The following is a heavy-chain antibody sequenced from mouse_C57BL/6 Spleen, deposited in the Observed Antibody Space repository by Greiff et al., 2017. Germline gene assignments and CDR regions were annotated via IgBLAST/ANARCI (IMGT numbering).Heavy chain of an antibody. J-gene: IGHJ2*01. V-gene: IGHV1-69*01. CDR3: ARYGSSGYGY. CDR2: IDPSDSYT. CDR1: GYTFTSYW. D-gene: IGHD3-2*02. Sequence: VKLQQPGAELVMPGASVKLSCKASGYTFTSYWMHWVKQRPGQGLEWIGEIDPSDSYTNYNQKFKGKSTLTVDKSSSTAYMQLSSLTSEDSAVYYCARYGSSGYGYWGQGTTLTVSS.